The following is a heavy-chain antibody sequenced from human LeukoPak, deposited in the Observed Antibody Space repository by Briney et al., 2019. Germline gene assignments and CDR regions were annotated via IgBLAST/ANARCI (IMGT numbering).Heavy chain of an antibody. CDR2: INPNSGGT. CDR1: GYTFTGYY. CDR3: ARGFIGVMVASGWFDP. J-gene: IGHJ5*02. V-gene: IGHV1-2*02. D-gene: IGHD3-10*01. Sequence: ASVKVSCKASGYTFTGYYMHWVRQAPGQGLEWMGWINPNSGGTNYAQKFRGRVTMTRDTSISTAYMGLSRLRSDDTAVYYCARGFIGVMVASGWFDPWGQGTLVTVSS.